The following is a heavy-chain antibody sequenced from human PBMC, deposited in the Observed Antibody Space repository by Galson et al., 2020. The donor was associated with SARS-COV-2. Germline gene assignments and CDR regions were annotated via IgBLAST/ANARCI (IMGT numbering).Heavy chain of an antibody. CDR2: IKSKTDGGTT. J-gene: IGHJ4*02. CDR3: TTDSRVRDYGDYGDY. Sequence: GESLKISCAASGFTFSNSWMSWVRQAPGKGLEWVGRIKSKTDGGTTDYAAPVKGRFTISRDDSKNTLYLQMNSLKTEDTAVYYCTTDSRVRDYGDYGDYWGQGTLVTVSS. D-gene: IGHD4-17*01. CDR1: GFTFSNSW. V-gene: IGHV3-15*01.